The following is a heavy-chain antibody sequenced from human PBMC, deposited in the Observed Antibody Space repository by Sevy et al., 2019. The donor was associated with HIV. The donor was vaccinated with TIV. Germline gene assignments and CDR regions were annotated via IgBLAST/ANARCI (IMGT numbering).Heavy chain of an antibody. V-gene: IGHV1-24*01. J-gene: IGHJ4*02. D-gene: IGHD6-13*01. CDR1: GYTLTELS. CDR3: ATAASSSWDFDY. Sequence: ASVKVSCKVSGYTLTELSMHWVRQAPGKGLEWMGGFDPEDGETIYAQKFQGRVTMTEDTSTDTAYMELSSLGSEDTAVYYWATAASSSWDFDYWGQGTLVTVSS. CDR2: FDPEDGET.